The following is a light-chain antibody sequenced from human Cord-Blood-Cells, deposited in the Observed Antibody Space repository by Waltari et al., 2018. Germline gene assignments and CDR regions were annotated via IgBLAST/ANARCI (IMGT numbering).Light chain of an antibody. V-gene: IGKV4-1*01. CDR1: QSVLYSSNNKNY. Sequence: DIVMIQAPDSLAVSLGERATINCQSSQSVLYSSNNKNYLAWYQQKPGQPPKLLIYWASTRESGVPDRFSGSGSGTDFTLTISSLQAEDVAVYYCQQYYSTPQTFGQGTKLEIK. J-gene: IGKJ2*01. CDR3: QQYYSTPQT. CDR2: WAS.